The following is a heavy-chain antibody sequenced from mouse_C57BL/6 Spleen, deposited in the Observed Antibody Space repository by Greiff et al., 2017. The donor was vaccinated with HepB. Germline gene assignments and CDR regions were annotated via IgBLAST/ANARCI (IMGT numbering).Heavy chain of an antibody. J-gene: IGHJ2*01. D-gene: IGHD1-1*01. CDR1: GFTFSSYA. CDR2: ISDGGSYT. V-gene: IGHV5-4*01. CDR3: AREGYYGSSHYFDY. Sequence: EVKLVESGGGLVKPGGSLKLSCAASGFTFSSYAMSWVRQTPEKRLEWVATISDGGSYTYYPDNVKGRFTISRDNAKNNLYLQMSHLKSEDTAMYYCAREGYYGSSHYFDYWGQGTTLTVSS.